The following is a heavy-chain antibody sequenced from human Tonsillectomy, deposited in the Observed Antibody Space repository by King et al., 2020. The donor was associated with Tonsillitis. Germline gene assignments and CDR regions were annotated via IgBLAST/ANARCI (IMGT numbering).Heavy chain of an antibody. CDR2: INAYNGNT. Sequence: QVQLVESGAEVKKPGASVKVSCKASGYTFNSFGITWVRQAPGQGLEWMGWINAYNGNTNYAQKLQDRVTLTTDTSTSTAYMELRSLRSDDTAVYYCATPGTDSSGYQYFDYWVQGTLVTVSS. CDR1: GYTFNSFG. J-gene: IGHJ4*02. CDR3: ATPGTDSSGYQYFDY. D-gene: IGHD3-22*01. V-gene: IGHV1-18*01.